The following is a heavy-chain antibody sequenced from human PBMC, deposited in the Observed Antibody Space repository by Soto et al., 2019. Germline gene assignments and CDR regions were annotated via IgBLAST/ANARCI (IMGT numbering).Heavy chain of an antibody. CDR2: IYHSGST. CDR3: ARSLSSDILTGFWFDP. V-gene: IGHV4-4*02. J-gene: IGHJ5*02. Sequence: SETLSLTCAVSGGSISSSNWWSWVRQPPGKGLEWIGEIYHSGSTNYNPSLKSRVTISVDKSKNQFSLKLSSVTAADTAVYYCARSLSSDILTGFWFDPWGQGTLVTVSS. CDR1: GGSISSSNW. D-gene: IGHD3-9*01.